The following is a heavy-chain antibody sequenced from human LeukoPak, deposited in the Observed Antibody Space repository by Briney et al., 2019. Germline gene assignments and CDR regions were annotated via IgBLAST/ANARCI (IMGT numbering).Heavy chain of an antibody. CDR3: ARYSNYYDSSGYRTNYFDY. CDR2: ISSSGSTI. CDR1: GFTFSSYA. V-gene: IGHV3-48*03. J-gene: IGHJ4*02. D-gene: IGHD3-22*01. Sequence: PGGSLRLSCAASGFTFSSYAMSWVRQAPGKGLEWVSYISSSGSTIYYADSVKGRFTISRDNAKNSLYLQMNSLRAEDTAVYYCARYSNYYDSSGYRTNYFDYWGQGTLVTVSS.